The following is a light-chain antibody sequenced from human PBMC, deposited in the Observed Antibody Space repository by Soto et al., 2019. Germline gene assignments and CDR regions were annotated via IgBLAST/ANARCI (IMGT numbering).Light chain of an antibody. CDR1: SSDVGSYNL. V-gene: IGLV2-23*01. CDR2: EGS. CDR3: CSYAGSSTL. J-gene: IGLJ2*01. Sequence: QSVLTQPASVSGSPGQSITTSCTGTSSDVGSYNLVSWYQQHPGKAPKLIIYEGSKRPPGVSSRFSDSTSGNTASLTISGLQAEDEADYYCCSYAGSSTLFGGGTKVTVL.